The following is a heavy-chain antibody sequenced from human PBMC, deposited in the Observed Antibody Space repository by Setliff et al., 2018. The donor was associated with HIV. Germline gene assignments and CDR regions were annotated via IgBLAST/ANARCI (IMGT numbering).Heavy chain of an antibody. J-gene: IGHJ4*02. CDR2: IIPIFGTA. CDR3: ARGRYYCDSSGYYLDY. CDR1: GGTFSSYA. Sequence: SVKVSCKASGGTFSSYAISWVRQAPGQGLEWMGGIIPIFGTANYAQKFQGRVTITTDESTSTAYMELSSLRSEDTAVYYCARGRYYCDSSGYYLDYWGQGTLVTVSS. V-gene: IGHV1-69*05. D-gene: IGHD3-22*01.